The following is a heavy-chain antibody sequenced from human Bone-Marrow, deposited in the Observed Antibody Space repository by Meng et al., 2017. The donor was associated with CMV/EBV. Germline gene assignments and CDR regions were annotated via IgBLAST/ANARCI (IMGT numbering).Heavy chain of an antibody. CDR3: ARDRSSSTFGAYHYDSDV. CDR1: GGTFSDYA. V-gene: IGHV1-69*10. Sequence: SVKVSCKASGGTFSDYAVSWVRQAPGQGPEWMGGIIPISGMQNYAQKFQGRVTITADKSRITAYMELSSLRSEDTAVYYCARDRSSSTFGAYHYDSDVWVQGPTVPVSS. D-gene: IGHD3-10*01. J-gene: IGHJ6*02. CDR2: IIPISGMQ.